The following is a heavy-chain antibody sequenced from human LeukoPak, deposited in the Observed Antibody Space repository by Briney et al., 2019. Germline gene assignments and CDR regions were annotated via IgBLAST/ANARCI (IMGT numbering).Heavy chain of an antibody. CDR3: ARERARSWSTFMDV. J-gene: IGHJ6*03. CDR1: GFTFSNYN. CDR2: ITRSGTYI. Sequence: GGSLRLSCAASGFTFSNYNMNWVRQAPGKAMEWVSSITRSGTYIFYADSVKGRFTISRDNAKNSLYLQMDSLRADDTAVYYCARERARSWSTFMDVWGKGTTVIVSS. D-gene: IGHD6-13*01. V-gene: IGHV3-21*01.